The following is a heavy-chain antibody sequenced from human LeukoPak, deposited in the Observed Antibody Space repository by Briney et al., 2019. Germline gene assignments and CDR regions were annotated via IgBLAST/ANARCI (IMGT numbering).Heavy chain of an antibody. CDR1: GYTFTSYD. CDR3: ARGVGIVSTISKKHFDD. D-gene: IGHD5/OR15-5a*01. J-gene: IGHJ4*02. Sequence: ASVTASCKASGYTFTSYDINWVRQAPGQGLEWMGWMNPNSGNTGYAQKFQGRVTMTRNTSINTAYMELSSLRSEDTAIYYCARGVGIVSTISKKHFDDWGQGTLVTVSS. CDR2: MNPNSGNT. V-gene: IGHV1-8*01.